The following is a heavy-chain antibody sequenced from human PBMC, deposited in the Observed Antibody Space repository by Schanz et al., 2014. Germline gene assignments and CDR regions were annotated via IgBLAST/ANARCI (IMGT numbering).Heavy chain of an antibody. Sequence: QVQLVQSGAEVKKPGSSVKVSCKASGDTFRSYTINWVRHAPGQGLEWMGRIIPITGITNYAQKFQGRVTFTADKSTSTAFLEVNSLRSEDTALYFCATDYSGGGCHIWGQGTMVTVSS. CDR2: IIPITGIT. D-gene: IGHD6-19*01. CDR1: GDTFRSYT. V-gene: IGHV1-69*02. CDR3: ATDYSGGGCHI. J-gene: IGHJ3*02.